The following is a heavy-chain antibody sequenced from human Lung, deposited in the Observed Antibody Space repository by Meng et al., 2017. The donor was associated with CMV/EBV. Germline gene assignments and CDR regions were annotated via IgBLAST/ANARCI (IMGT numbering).Heavy chain of an antibody. CDR3: ARGNWNIDY. V-gene: IGHV1-18*01. CDR2: ISTYNGDT. Sequence: AXVXVSCKPSGYTFTGYGINWVRQAPGQGLEWMAWISTYNGDTNYAQKFQGRATVTTDTSTGTAYMELRSLTSDDTAVYFCARGNWNIDYWGQGTLVTVSS. CDR1: GYTFTGYG. D-gene: IGHD1/OR15-1a*01. J-gene: IGHJ4*02.